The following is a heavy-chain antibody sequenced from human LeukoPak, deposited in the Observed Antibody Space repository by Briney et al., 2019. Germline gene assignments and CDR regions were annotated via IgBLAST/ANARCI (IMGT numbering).Heavy chain of an antibody. J-gene: IGHJ2*01. CDR1: GGSISNYY. D-gene: IGHD4-17*01. CDR2: IYASGST. Sequence: SETLSLTCTVSGGSISNYYWSWIRQPAGKGLEWIGRIYASGSTNYNPSLKSRVTTSVDTSKNQFSLKLSSVTAADTAVYYCARTMTTVTTNTYWYFDLWGRGTLVTVSS. CDR3: ARTMTTVTTNTYWYFDL. V-gene: IGHV4-4*07.